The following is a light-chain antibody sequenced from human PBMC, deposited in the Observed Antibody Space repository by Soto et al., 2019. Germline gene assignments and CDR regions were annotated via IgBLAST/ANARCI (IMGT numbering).Light chain of an antibody. CDR1: QSISSY. J-gene: IGKJ5*01. CDR2: AAS. V-gene: IGKV1-39*01. CDR3: QQSYSTPIT. Sequence: DIQMTQSPSSLSASVGDIVTITLRASQSISSYLNWYQQKPGKAPKLLIYAASSLQSGVPSRFSGSGSGTDFTLTISSLQPEDFATYYCQQSYSTPITFGQGTRLEIK.